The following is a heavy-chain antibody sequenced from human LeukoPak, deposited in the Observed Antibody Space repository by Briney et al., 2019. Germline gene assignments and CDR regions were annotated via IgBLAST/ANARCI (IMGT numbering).Heavy chain of an antibody. J-gene: IGHJ6*02. CDR3: ARYWTDYYYGMDV. CDR2: ISAYNGNT. CDR1: GYTFTSYG. D-gene: IGHD1-1*01. V-gene: IGHV1-18*01. Sequence: ASVKVSCKASGYTFTSYGISWVRQAPGQGLEWMGWISAYNGNTNYAQKLQGRVTMTTDTSTSTAYMELRSLRSGDTAVYYCARYWTDYYYGMDVWGQGTTVTVSS.